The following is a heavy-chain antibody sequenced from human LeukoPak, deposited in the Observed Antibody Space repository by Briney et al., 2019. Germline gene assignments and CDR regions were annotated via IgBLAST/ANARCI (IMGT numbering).Heavy chain of an antibody. Sequence: GGSLRLSCAASGFTFSSYNINWVRQAPGKGLEWVSYISSSSSTIYYADSVKGRFTISRDNAKNSLYLQMNSLRAEDTAVYYCARHPAGTLVPFDYWGQGTLVTVSS. V-gene: IGHV3-48*04. CDR3: ARHPAGTLVPFDY. D-gene: IGHD6-13*01. CDR1: GFTFSSYN. CDR2: ISSSSSTI. J-gene: IGHJ4*02.